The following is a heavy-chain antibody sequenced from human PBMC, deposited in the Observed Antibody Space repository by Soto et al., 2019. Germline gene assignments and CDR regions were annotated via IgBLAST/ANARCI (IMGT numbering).Heavy chain of an antibody. CDR2: IDPSDSYT. V-gene: IGHV5-10-1*01. Sequence: GESLKISCKGSGYSFTSYWISWVRQMPGKGLEWMGRIDPSDSYTNYSPSFQGHVTISADKSISTAYLQWSSLKASDTAMYYCASSTRERYNWNYASYYGMDVWGQGTTVTVSS. CDR1: GYSFTSYW. D-gene: IGHD1-7*01. J-gene: IGHJ6*02. CDR3: ASSTRERYNWNYASYYGMDV.